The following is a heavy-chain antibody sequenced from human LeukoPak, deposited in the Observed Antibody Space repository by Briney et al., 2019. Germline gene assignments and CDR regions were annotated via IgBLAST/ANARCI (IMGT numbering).Heavy chain of an antibody. V-gene: IGHV3-30*04. CDR1: GFTFSSYA. D-gene: IGHD3-10*01. CDR2: ISYDGSNK. CDR3: ARDLGSGSFAG. Sequence: PGGSLRLSCAASGFTFSSYAMHWVRQAPYKGLEWVALISYDGSNKYYADSVKGRFTISRDNSKNTLYLQMNSLRAEDTAVYYCARDLGSGSFAGWGQGATVTVSS. J-gene: IGHJ6*02.